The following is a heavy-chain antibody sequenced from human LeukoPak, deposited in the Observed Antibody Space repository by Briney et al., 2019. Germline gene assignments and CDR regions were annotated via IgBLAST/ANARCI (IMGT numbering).Heavy chain of an antibody. J-gene: IGHJ4*02. CDR3: ARAKRAADFFEGFDS. CDR1: GFPVSSNY. V-gene: IGHV3-53*01. Sequence: GGSLRLSFSVSGFPVSSNYMNWVRQAPGKGLEWVSIFYSDGSTFYADSVRGRFTISRDNSKNTLFLQMNSLRAEDTAVYYCARAKRAADFFEGFDSWGQGTLVTVSS. CDR2: FYSDGST. D-gene: IGHD6-13*01.